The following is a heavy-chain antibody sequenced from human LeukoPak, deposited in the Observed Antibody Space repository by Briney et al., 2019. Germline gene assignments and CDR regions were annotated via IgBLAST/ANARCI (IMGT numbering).Heavy chain of an antibody. CDR2: IYYSGST. D-gene: IGHD3-22*01. Sequence: SSETLSLTCTVSGGSISSGGYYWSWIRQHPGKGLEWIGYIYYSGSTYYNPSLKSRVTISVDTSKNQFSLKLSSVTAADTAVYYCARVDRQDYYDSSGYFDYWGQGTLVTVSS. J-gene: IGHJ4*02. CDR3: ARVDRQDYYDSSGYFDY. V-gene: IGHV4-31*03. CDR1: GGSISSGGYY.